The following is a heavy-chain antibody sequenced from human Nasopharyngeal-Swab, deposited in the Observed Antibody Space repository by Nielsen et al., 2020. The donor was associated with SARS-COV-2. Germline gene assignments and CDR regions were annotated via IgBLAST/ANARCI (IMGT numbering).Heavy chain of an antibody. Sequence: GESLKISCAASGFTFSNYWMSWVRQAPGKGLEWVANIKHDGSEIYYVDSLKGRFTISRDNAKNSLYLQMNSLRAEDTAVYYCARLKYDFWNGPPEDYWGQGTLVTVSS. CDR1: GFTFSNYW. CDR3: ARLKYDFWNGPPEDY. D-gene: IGHD3-3*01. V-gene: IGHV3-7*01. CDR2: IKHDGSEI. J-gene: IGHJ4*02.